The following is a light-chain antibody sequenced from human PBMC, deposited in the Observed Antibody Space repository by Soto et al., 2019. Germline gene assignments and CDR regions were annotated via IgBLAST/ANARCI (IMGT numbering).Light chain of an antibody. J-gene: IGKJ1*01. CDR3: QQYYSYPRT. CDR1: QTISNW. CDR2: DAS. Sequence: DIQMTQSPSTLSASIGDRVTITCRASQTISNWLAWYQQKPGKPPRLLIYDASRSQTGVPSRFSGIGSGTDFTLTISCLQSEDFATYYCQQYYSYPRTFGQGTKVDIK. V-gene: IGKV1-5*01.